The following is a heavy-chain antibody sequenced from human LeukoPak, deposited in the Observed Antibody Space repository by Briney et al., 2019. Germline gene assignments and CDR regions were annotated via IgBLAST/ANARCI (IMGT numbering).Heavy chain of an antibody. CDR2: ISSRSDTI. V-gene: IGHV3-48*01. Sequence: GRTLRLSCAASGFTFNTYSLNWVRQAPGKGLEWVSYISSRSDTIYYADSVKGRFTNSRDNAQNSLYLQMNSLRAEDTAVYYCARAGSIVYYDSSGLCDYWGQGTLVTVSS. CDR1: GFTFNTYS. J-gene: IGHJ4*02. D-gene: IGHD3-22*01. CDR3: ARAGSIVYYDSSGLCDY.